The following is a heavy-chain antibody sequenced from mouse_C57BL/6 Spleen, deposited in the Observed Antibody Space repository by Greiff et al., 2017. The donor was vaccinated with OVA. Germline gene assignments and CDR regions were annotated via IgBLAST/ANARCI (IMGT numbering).Heavy chain of an antibody. D-gene: IGHD4-1*01. V-gene: IGHV1-55*01. Sequence: QVQLQQPGAELVKPGASVKLSCKASGYTFTSYWITWVKQRPGQGLEWIGDIYPGSGSTNYNEKFKGKATLTVDTSSSTAYMQLSSLTSEDAAVYYCARGDWDAWFAYWGQGTLVTVSA. CDR3: ARGDWDAWFAY. CDR2: IYPGSGST. CDR1: GYTFTSYW. J-gene: IGHJ3*01.